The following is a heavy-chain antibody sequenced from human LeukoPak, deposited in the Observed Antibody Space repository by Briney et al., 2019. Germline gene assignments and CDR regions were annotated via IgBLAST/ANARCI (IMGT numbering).Heavy chain of an antibody. Sequence: SETLSLTCTVSGGSISSYYWSWIRQPAGKGLEWIGRIYNSGSTNYNPSLKSRVTMSVDTSKNQYSLKLSSVTAADTAVDYCARDLAGWIPADPRTVTSDYWGQGTLVTVSS. V-gene: IGHV4-4*07. CDR1: GGSISSYY. CDR2: IYNSGST. J-gene: IGHJ4*02. D-gene: IGHD2-2*01. CDR3: ARDLAGWIPADPRTVTSDY.